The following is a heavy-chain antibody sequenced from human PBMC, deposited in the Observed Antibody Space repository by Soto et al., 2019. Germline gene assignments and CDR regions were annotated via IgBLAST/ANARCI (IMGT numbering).Heavy chain of an antibody. CDR1: GFSITNAW. V-gene: IGHV3-15*07. Sequence: EVQLVESGGGLVKPGGSLRLSCVASGFSITNAWMNWVRQAPGKGLEWVGRIKRKIDGETTDYAAPVKGRFTISRDDSKNMLYLQMNSLKADDTALYYCTTGSVGGVWGQGTRVTVSS. CDR2: IKRKIDGETT. J-gene: IGHJ6*02. D-gene: IGHD3-16*01. CDR3: TTGSVGGV.